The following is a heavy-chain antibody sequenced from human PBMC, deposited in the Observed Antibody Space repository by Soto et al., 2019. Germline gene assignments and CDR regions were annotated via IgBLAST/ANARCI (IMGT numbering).Heavy chain of an antibody. CDR3: AKNYYDSSGYYEETYYYYGMDV. CDR1: GFTFSSYG. J-gene: IGHJ6*02. D-gene: IGHD3-22*01. V-gene: IGHV3-30*18. Sequence: GGSLRLSCAASGFTFSSYGMHWVRQAPGKGLEWVAVISYDGSNKYYADSVKGRFTISRDNSKNTLYLQMNSLRAEDTAVYYCAKNYYDSSGYYEETYYYYGMDVWGQGTTVTVSS. CDR2: ISYDGSNK.